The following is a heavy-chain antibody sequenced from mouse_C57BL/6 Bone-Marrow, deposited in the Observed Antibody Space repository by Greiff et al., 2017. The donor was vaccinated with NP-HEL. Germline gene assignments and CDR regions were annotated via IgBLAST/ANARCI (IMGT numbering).Heavy chain of an antibody. D-gene: IGHD2-2*01. CDR1: GYTFTDYY. V-gene: IGHV1-26*01. J-gene: IGHJ3*01. CDR2: INPNNGGT. CDR3: ASGILYGYPAWFAY. Sequence: VQLQQSGPELVKPGASVKISCKASGYTFTDYYMNWVKQSHGKSLEWIGDINPNNGGTSYNQKFKGKATLTVDKSSSTAYMELRSLTSEDSAVYYCASGILYGYPAWFAYWGQGTLVTVSA.